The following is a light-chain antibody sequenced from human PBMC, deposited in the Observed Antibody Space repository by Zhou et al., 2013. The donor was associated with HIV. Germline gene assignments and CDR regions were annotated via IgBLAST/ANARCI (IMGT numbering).Light chain of an antibody. CDR2: TAS. V-gene: IGKV1-27*01. Sequence: DIQMTQSPSSLSASVGDRVTITCRASQGIGYSLAWYQQKPGKVPRLLIYTASILLSGVPSRFSGMGSGTNFTPTISSLQPEDVATYFCQKCDSAPRTFGPGTKVEIK. CDR1: QGIGYS. J-gene: IGKJ1*01. CDR3: QKCDSAPRT.